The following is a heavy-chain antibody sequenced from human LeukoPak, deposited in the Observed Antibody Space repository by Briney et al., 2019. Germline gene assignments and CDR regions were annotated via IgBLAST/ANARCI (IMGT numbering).Heavy chain of an antibody. Sequence: GRSLRLSCAASGFTVTDYRIHWVRQAPGKGLEWVAIMSYDGTNKNYADSVKGRFTISRDNSRNTLYLQMDSLKTEDTALYYCARGRGGNNFDYWGQGTPVTVSS. CDR1: GFTVTDYR. CDR2: MSYDGTNK. J-gene: IGHJ4*02. D-gene: IGHD3-16*01. V-gene: IGHV3-30*03. CDR3: ARGRGGNNFDY.